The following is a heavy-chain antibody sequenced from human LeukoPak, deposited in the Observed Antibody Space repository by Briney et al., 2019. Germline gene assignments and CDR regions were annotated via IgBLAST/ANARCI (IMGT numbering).Heavy chain of an antibody. J-gene: IGHJ6*03. CDR1: GFTFSSYG. D-gene: IGHD5-12*01. Sequence: GGSLRLSCAASGFTFSSYGMHWVRQAPGKGLEWVAFIRYDGSNKYYADSVKGRFTISRDNSKNTLYLQMNSLRAEDTAVCYCAKEKIVATIYYYYYYMDVWGKGTTVTISS. CDR3: AKEKIVATIYYYYYYMDV. CDR2: IRYDGSNK. V-gene: IGHV3-30*02.